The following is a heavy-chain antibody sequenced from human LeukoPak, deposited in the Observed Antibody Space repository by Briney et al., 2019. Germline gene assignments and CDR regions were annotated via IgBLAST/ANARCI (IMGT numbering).Heavy chain of an antibody. J-gene: IGHJ4*02. CDR2: IIPIFGRA. V-gene: IGHV1-69*05. CDR3: ARVFARSGEISGSYFYY. Sequence: SVKVSCKASGGTFSSYAINWVRQAPGQGPEWMGGIIPIFGRANYAQKFQGRVTMTTDESTSTAYTELSSLRSEDTAVYYCARVFARSGEISGSYFYYWGQGTLVTVSS. CDR1: GGTFSSYA. D-gene: IGHD1-26*01.